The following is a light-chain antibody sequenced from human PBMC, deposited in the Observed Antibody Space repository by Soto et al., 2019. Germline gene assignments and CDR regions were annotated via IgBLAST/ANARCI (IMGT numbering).Light chain of an antibody. CDR1: SSNIGAAYS. CDR3: QSYESSRGGYV. Sequence: QSVLTQPPSVSGAPGQRVTISCTRSSSNIGAAYSVNGYQQHPGTAPRLLLFGDYSRPSGVPDRFSASESGTSAPLVIPWLQAGDEADYYCQSYESSRGGYVFGTGTKVTGL. CDR2: GDY. V-gene: IGLV1-40*01. J-gene: IGLJ1*01.